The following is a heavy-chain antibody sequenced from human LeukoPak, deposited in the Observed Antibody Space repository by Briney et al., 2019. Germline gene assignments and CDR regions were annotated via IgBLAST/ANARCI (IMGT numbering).Heavy chain of an antibody. CDR1: GGTFSSYA. CDR2: IIPIFGTA. Sequence: ASVKVSCKASGGTFSSYAISWVRQAPGQGLEWMGGIIPIFGTANYAQKFQGRVTITADESTSTAYMELSSLRSEDTAVYYCARVPIAVAGYYYYYYMDVWGKGTTVTISS. D-gene: IGHD6-19*01. V-gene: IGHV1-69*13. CDR3: ARVPIAVAGYYYYYYMDV. J-gene: IGHJ6*03.